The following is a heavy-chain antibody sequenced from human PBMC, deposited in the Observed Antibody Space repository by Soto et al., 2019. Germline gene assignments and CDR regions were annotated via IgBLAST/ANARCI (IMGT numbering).Heavy chain of an antibody. CDR3: ARYITRANNWFDS. CDR1: GDTFNRHT. CDR2: ISPVFGSP. Sequence: VQLVQSGAEVRKPWSSVRVSCETSGDTFNRHTINWLRQAPGQGLEWMGGISPVFGSPTYAQKFQARLTITADTSTHTAYMELSSLTSDDTAFYFCARYITRANNWFDSWGQGTLVTVSS. D-gene: IGHD3-10*01. J-gene: IGHJ5*01. V-gene: IGHV1-69*06.